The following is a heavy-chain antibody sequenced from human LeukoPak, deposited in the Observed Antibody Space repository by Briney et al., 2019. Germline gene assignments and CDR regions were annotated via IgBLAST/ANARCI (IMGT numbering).Heavy chain of an antibody. D-gene: IGHD4-17*01. CDR3: AKEGESGDYAS. CDR1: GFTFSSYS. Sequence: GGSLRLSCAASGFTFSSYSMNWVRQAPGKGLEWVSSISSSSSYIYYADSVKGRFTISRDNAKNSLYLQMNSLRVEETAVYYCAKEGESGDYASWGQEPWSPSPQ. CDR2: ISSSSSYI. V-gene: IGHV3-21*04. J-gene: IGHJ5*01.